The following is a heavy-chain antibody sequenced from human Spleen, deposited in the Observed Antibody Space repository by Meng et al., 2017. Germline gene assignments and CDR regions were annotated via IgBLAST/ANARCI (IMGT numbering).Heavy chain of an antibody. V-gene: IGHV1-18*01. J-gene: IGHJ4*02. CDR1: GGTFRNYD. CDR3: ARGTVGGYFDY. D-gene: IGHD3-22*01. Sequence: QVQLVQSGAEVKKPGSSLKVSCKTSGGTFRNYDIIWVRQAPGQGLEWMGWISGYNGNTRYAQNFQGRVTMTTDTSTNTAYMELRSLRFDDTAVYYCARGTVGGYFDYWGQGTLVTVSS. CDR2: ISGYNGNT.